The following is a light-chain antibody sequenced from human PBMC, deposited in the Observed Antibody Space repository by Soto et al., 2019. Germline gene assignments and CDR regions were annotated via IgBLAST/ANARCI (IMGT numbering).Light chain of an antibody. J-gene: IGLJ1*01. CDR2: QDS. Sequence: SYELTQPPSVSVSPGQTASITCSGDKLGNKYACWYQQKPGQSPVLVIYQDSKRPSGITERFSGSNSGNTATLTISGTQAMDEADYYCQAWDSSNLLCGTGTKLTVL. V-gene: IGLV3-1*01. CDR3: QAWDSSNLL. CDR1: KLGNKY.